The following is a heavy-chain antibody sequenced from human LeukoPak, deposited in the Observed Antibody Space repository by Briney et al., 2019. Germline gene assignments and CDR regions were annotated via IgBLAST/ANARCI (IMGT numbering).Heavy chain of an antibody. D-gene: IGHD6-6*01. CDR2: IYSGGYT. CDR3: ARGRPAHYFDS. CDR1: GFTVSSTY. Sequence: GGSLRLSCAASGFTVSSTYLTWVRQAPGKGLEWLSVIYSGGYTYYADSVKGRFFISRDISENMVYLQMNSLIVEDTAVYFCARGRPAHYFDSWGPGTLVTVS. V-gene: IGHV3-66*01. J-gene: IGHJ4*02.